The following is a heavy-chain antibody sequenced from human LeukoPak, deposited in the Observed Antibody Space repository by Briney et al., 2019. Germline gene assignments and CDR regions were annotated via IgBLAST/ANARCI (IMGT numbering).Heavy chain of an antibody. J-gene: IGHJ4*02. CDR3: VRDFGL. CDR1: GFSFSTYA. CDR2: ISRSSRTL. Sequence: GGSLRLSCAASGFSFSTYAMNWVRQAPGKGPEWISHISRSSRTLYYADSVKGRFTISRDNAKNSLYLQMNSLRDEDTAVYYCVRDFGLWGQGTLVSCSS. V-gene: IGHV3-48*02. D-gene: IGHD3-16*01.